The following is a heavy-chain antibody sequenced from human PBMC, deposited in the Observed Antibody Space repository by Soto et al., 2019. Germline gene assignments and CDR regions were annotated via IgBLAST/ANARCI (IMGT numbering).Heavy chain of an antibody. D-gene: IGHD3-22*01. V-gene: IGHV1-69*01. J-gene: IGHJ4*02. CDR3: ARDHGLYYDSSGYREAFDY. CDR1: GGTFSSYA. Sequence: QVQLVQSGAEVKKPGSSVKVSCKASGGTFSSYAISWVRQAPGQGLEWMGGIIPIFGTANYAQKFQGRVTITADESTSTAYMELSSLRSEDTVVYYCARDHGLYYDSSGYREAFDYWGQGTLVTVSS. CDR2: IIPIFGTA.